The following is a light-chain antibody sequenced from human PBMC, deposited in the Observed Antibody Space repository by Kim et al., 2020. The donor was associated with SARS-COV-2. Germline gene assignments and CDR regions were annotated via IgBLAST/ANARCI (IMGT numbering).Light chain of an antibody. CDR2: LSSDGSH. Sequence: QLVLTQSPSASASLGASVKLTCTLSSGHSTYAIAWHQQQPEKGPRYLMKLSSDGSHSKGDGIPDRFSGSSSGAERYLTISSLQSEDEADYYCQTWGADIVIFGGGTKVTVL. V-gene: IGLV4-69*01. CDR1: SGHSTYA. J-gene: IGLJ2*01. CDR3: QTWGADIVI.